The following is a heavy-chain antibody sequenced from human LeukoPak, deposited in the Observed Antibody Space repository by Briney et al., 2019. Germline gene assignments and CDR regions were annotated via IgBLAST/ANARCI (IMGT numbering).Heavy chain of an antibody. CDR3: AKGRYHDSRGYYSLDYFDY. V-gene: IGHV3-30*18. Sequence: GRXLRLSCAASGFTFSSYGMXXVRQAPXXXXXXXXXXXXXGSNKXXXXSXKXXXXXXRDNSKNTLYLHMNSLRAEDTAVYYCAKGRYHDSRGYYSLDYFDYWGQGTLVTVSS. J-gene: IGHJ4*02. D-gene: IGHD3-22*01. CDR2: XXXXGSNK. CDR1: GFTFSSYG.